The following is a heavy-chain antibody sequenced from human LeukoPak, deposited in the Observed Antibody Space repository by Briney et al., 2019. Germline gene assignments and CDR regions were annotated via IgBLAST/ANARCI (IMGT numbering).Heavy chain of an antibody. V-gene: IGHV1-69*13. J-gene: IGHJ5*02. D-gene: IGHD2-15*01. CDR1: GGTFSSYA. CDR2: IIPIFGTA. Sequence: GASVKVSCTASGGTFSSYAISWVRQAPGQGLEWMGGIIPIFGTANYAQKFQGRVTITADESTSTAYMELSSLRSEDTAVYYCARDRYCSGGSCYWFDPWGQGTLVTVSS. CDR3: ARDRYCSGGSCYWFDP.